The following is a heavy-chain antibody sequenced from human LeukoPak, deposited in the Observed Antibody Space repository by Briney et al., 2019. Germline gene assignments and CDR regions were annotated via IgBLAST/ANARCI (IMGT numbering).Heavy chain of an antibody. Sequence: SETLSLTCAVYGGSFSGYYWTWIRQPPGKGLEWIGEIHYSGSATYNPSLKSRVTISVDTSKNQFSLKMNSVTAADTAVYYCAREVLWFGRNFDYWGQGTMVTVSS. V-gene: IGHV4-34*01. CDR1: GGSFSGYY. J-gene: IGHJ4*03. CDR3: AREVLWFGRNFDY. CDR2: IHYSGSA. D-gene: IGHD3-10*01.